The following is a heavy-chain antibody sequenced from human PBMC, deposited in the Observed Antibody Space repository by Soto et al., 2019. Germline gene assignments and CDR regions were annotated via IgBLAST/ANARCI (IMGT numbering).Heavy chain of an antibody. CDR2: MNPNSGNT. Sequence: QVQLVQSGAEVKKPGASVKVSCKASGYTFTSYDINWVRQATGQGIEWMGWMNPNSGNTGCAQKFQGRVTMTRNTSISTTYMELSSLRSEDTAVYYCARVYGDYTNDAFDIWGQGTMVTVSS. V-gene: IGHV1-8*01. J-gene: IGHJ3*02. CDR1: GYTFTSYD. D-gene: IGHD4-17*01. CDR3: ARVYGDYTNDAFDI.